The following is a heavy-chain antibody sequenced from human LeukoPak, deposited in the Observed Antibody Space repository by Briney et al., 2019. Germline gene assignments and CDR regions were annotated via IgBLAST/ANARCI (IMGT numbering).Heavy chain of an antibody. CDR3: ARVGYSSSWYYYFDY. J-gene: IGHJ4*02. D-gene: IGHD6-13*01. CDR1: GFTVSSNY. CDR2: IYSGGST. Sequence: PGGSLRLSCAASGFTVSSNYMSWVRQAPGEGLEWVSVIYSGGSTYYADSVKGRFTISRDNSKNTLYLQMNSLRAEDTAVYYCARVGYSSSWYYYFDYWGQGTLVTVSS. V-gene: IGHV3-66*02.